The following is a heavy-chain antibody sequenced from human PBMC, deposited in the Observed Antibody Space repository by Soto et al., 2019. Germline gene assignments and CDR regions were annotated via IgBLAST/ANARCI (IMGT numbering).Heavy chain of an antibody. Sequence: QVQLQQWGAGLLKPSETLSLTCAVYGGSFSGYYWSWIRQPPGKGLEWIGKINPSGSTNYTPSLKSRVTMSGDTPKNQFSLKLTSVTAADTAVYYCARGRDGGAANWGQGTLVTVSS. CDR1: GGSFSGYY. V-gene: IGHV4-34*01. CDR2: INPSGST. D-gene: IGHD4-17*01. J-gene: IGHJ4*02. CDR3: ARGRDGGAAN.